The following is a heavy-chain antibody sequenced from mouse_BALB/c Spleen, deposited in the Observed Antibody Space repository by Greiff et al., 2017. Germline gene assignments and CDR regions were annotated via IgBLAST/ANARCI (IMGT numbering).Heavy chain of an antibody. CDR1: GFTFSSFG. CDR3: AREGYDYDGRVAMDY. D-gene: IGHD2-4*01. V-gene: IGHV5-17*02. Sequence: EVQLVESGGGLVQPGGSRKLSCAASGFTFSSFGMHWVRQAPEKGLEWVAYISSGSSTIYYADTVKGRFTISRDNPKNTLFLQMTSLRSEDTAMYYCAREGYDYDGRVAMDYWGQGTSVTVSS. CDR2: ISSGSSTI. J-gene: IGHJ4*01.